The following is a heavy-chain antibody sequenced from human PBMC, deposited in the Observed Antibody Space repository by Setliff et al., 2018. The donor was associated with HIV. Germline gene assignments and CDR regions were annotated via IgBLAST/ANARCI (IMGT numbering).Heavy chain of an antibody. J-gene: IGHJ4*02. V-gene: IGHV3-33*06. CDR2: IWFDGSRK. D-gene: IGHD1-1*01. CDR1: GFTFTNHA. CDR3: AKDGLAGYFES. Sequence: GESLRLSCATSGFTFTNHAMHWVRQAPGKGLEWVAVIWFDGSRKYYGDSVKGRFTISRDTSNNTLYLQMNSLRAEDTAVYYCAKDGLAGYFESWGLGTLVTVSS.